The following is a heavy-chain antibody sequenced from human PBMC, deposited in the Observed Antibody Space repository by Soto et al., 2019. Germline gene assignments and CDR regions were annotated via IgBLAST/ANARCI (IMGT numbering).Heavy chain of an antibody. CDR1: GYTFTGYY. J-gene: IGHJ5*02. Sequence: ASVKVSCKASGYTFTGYYMHWVRQAPGQGLEWMGWINPNSGGTNYAQKFQGWVTMTRDTSISTAYMELSRLRSDDTAVYYCARYSGYEGLRFDPWGQGTLVTVSS. D-gene: IGHD5-12*01. CDR2: INPNSGGT. CDR3: ARYSGYEGLRFDP. V-gene: IGHV1-2*04.